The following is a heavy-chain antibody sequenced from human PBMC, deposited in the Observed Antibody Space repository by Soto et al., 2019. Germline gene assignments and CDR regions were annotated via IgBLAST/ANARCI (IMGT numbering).Heavy chain of an antibody. CDR1: GYTFTSYA. Sequence: QVQLVQSGAEVKKPGASVKVSCKASGYTFTSYAMHWVRQAPGQRLEWMGWINAGNGNTKYSQKFQGRVTITRDTSASTGYMELSSLRSEDTAVYYCARGGIFGVVTSRGVYGMAVWGQGTTVTVSS. D-gene: IGHD3-3*01. V-gene: IGHV1-3*01. CDR2: INAGNGNT. J-gene: IGHJ6*02. CDR3: ARGGIFGVVTSRGVYGMAV.